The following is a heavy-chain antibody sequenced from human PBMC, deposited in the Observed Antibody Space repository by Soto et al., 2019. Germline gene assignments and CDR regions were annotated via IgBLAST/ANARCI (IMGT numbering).Heavy chain of an antibody. CDR3: ARGGQDFWSGPFDY. CDR2: IDTSGST. V-gene: IGHV4-4*07. D-gene: IGHD3-3*01. J-gene: IGHJ4*02. Sequence: ETLSLTCTVSVGSISNYYCNWIRQPAGKGLEWIGRIDTSGSTNYNPSLKSRVTMSVDTSKQEFSLKLSSVTAADMALYYCARGGQDFWSGPFDYWGRGALVTVSS. CDR1: VGSISNYY.